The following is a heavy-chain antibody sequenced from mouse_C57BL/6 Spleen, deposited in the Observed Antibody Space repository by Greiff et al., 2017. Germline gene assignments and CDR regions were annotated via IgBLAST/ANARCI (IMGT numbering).Heavy chain of an antibody. V-gene: IGHV1-78*01. CDR1: GYTFTDHT. CDR3: ARAYYSNSYFDY. D-gene: IGHD2-5*01. CDR2: IYPRDGST. Sequence: VQVVESDAELVKPGASVKISCKVSGYTFTDHTIHWMKQRPEQGLEWIGYIYPRDGSTKYNEKFKGKATLTADKSSSTAYMQLNSLTSEDSAVYFCARAYYSNSYFDYWGQGTTLTVSS. J-gene: IGHJ2*01.